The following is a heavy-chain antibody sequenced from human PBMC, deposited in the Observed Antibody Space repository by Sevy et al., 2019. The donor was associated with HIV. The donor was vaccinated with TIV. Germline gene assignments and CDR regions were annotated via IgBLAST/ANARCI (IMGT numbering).Heavy chain of an antibody. CDR3: ALGIIAVADIYYYYGMDV. Sequence: SQTLSLTCAISGDSVSSNSAAWNWIRQSPSRGLEWLGRTYYRSKWYYDYPVSVKSRISIDPDTSKNQFSLQLNSVTPEDTAVYYCALGIIAVADIYYYYGMDVWGQGTTVTVSS. CDR1: GDSVSSNSAA. J-gene: IGHJ6*02. D-gene: IGHD6-19*01. CDR2: TYYRSKWYY. V-gene: IGHV6-1*01.